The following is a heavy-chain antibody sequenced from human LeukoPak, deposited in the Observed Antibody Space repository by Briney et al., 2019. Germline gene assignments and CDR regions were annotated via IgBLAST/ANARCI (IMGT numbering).Heavy chain of an antibody. CDR1: GGSISSSSYY. V-gene: IGHV3-66*01. J-gene: IGHJ6*02. Sequence: ETLSLTCTVSGGSISSSSYYWGWIRQAPGKGLEWVSVIYSGGSTYYADSVKGRFTISRDNSKNTLYLQMNSLRAEDTAVYYCAREAVAGLPYGLDVWGQGTTVTVSS. D-gene: IGHD6-19*01. CDR3: AREAVAGLPYGLDV. CDR2: IYSGGST.